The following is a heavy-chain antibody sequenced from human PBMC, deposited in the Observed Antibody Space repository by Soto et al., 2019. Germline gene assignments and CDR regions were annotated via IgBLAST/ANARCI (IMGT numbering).Heavy chain of an antibody. V-gene: IGHV4-59*08. Sequence: SETLSLTCTVSGGSISSYYWSWIRQPPGKGLEWIGYIYYSGSTNYNPSLKSRVTISVDTSKNQFSLKLSSVTAADTAVYYCARTKYCSSTSCYVFYGMDVWGQGTTVTVS. J-gene: IGHJ6*02. CDR3: ARTKYCSSTSCYVFYGMDV. CDR1: GGSISSYY. D-gene: IGHD2-2*01. CDR2: IYYSGST.